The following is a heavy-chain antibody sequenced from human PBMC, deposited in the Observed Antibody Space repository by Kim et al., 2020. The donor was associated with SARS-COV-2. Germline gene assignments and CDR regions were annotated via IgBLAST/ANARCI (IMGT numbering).Heavy chain of an antibody. CDR1: GYTFTGYY. CDR3: ARDQTRTVIVGATTPHY. J-gene: IGHJ4*02. D-gene: IGHD1-26*01. Sequence: ASVKVSCKASGYTFTGYYMHWVRQAPGQGLEWMGWINPNSGGTNYAQKFQGRVTMTRDTSISTAYMELSRLRSDDTAVYYCARDQTRTVIVGATTPHYWGQGTLVTVSS. CDR2: INPNSGGT. V-gene: IGHV1-2*02.